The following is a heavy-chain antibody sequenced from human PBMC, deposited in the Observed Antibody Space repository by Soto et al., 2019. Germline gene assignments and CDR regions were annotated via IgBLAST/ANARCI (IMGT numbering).Heavy chain of an antibody. J-gene: IGHJ5*01. CDR1: GYVFTKHW. Sequence: GESLKISCQGSGYVFTKHWIAGVRQKPGKGLEWIGIIDPVASDDRYSPSFAGQVTISVDKSNNTAFLRWDNLKTSDTATYFCARRALDPSGHSYPYNWFDSWGPGTQVTGSS. V-gene: IGHV5-51*01. D-gene: IGHD3-22*01. CDR3: ARRALDPSGHSYPYNWFDS. CDR2: IDPVASDD.